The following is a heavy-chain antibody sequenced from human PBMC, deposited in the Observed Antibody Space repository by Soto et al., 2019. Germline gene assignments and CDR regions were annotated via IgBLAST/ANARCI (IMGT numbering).Heavy chain of an antibody. D-gene: IGHD1-26*01. CDR2: ISYDGSNK. CDR1: GFSLSDHF. V-gene: IGHV3-30-3*01. Sequence: VQLVESGGDLVQPGGSLRLSCVASGFSLSDHFMDWVRQAPGKGLEWVAVISYDGSNKYYADSVKGRFTISRDNSKNALYLQMNSLRAEDTAVYYCAREQWELLFRYAFDIWGQGTMVTVSS. CDR3: AREQWELLFRYAFDI. J-gene: IGHJ3*02.